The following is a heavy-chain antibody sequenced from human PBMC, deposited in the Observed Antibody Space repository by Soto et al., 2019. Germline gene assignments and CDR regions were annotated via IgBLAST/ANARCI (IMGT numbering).Heavy chain of an antibody. CDR2: ISGGGGST. V-gene: IGHV3-23*01. CDR3: AKGRCTDPFDC. CDR1: GFTFSSYA. D-gene: IGHD2-15*01. J-gene: IGHJ4*02. Sequence: GGSLGLSCAASGFTFSSYAMSWVRQAPGKGLEWVSTISGGGGSTYYADSVKGRFTISRDNSKNTLYLQMNSLRVEDTAVYFCAKGRCTDPFDCWGKGTLVTVSS.